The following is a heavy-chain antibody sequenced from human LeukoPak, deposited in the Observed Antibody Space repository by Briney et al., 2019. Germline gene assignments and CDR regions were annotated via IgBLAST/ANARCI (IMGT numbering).Heavy chain of an antibody. Sequence: ASVKVSCKASGYTFTSYYMHWVRQAPGQGLEWMGWINPNSGGTNYAQKFQGRVTMTRDTSISTAYMELSRLRSDDTAVYYCARASYSSGYYWDYWGQGTLVTVSS. J-gene: IGHJ4*02. D-gene: IGHD3-22*01. CDR2: INPNSGGT. CDR1: GYTFTSYY. CDR3: ARASYSSGYYWDY. V-gene: IGHV1-2*02.